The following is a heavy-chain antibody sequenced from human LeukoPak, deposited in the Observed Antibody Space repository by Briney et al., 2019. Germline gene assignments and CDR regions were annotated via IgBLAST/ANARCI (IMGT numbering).Heavy chain of an antibody. CDR2: IYTSGST. CDR1: GGSISSGSYY. Sequence: TLSLTCTVSGGSISSGSYYWSWIRQPAGKGLEWIGRIYTSGSTNYNPSLKSRVTISVDTSKNQFSLKLSSVTAADTAVYYCARGPSYYDFWSGYYTHYYYYMDVWGKGTTVTVSS. V-gene: IGHV4-61*02. J-gene: IGHJ6*03. CDR3: ARGPSYYDFWSGYYTHYYYYMDV. D-gene: IGHD3-3*01.